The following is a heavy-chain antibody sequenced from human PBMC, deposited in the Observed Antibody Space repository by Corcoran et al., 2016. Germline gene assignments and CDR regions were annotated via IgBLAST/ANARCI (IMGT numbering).Heavy chain of an antibody. CDR2: IWYDGSNK. CDR1: GFTFSSYG. D-gene: IGHD6-19*01. V-gene: IGHV3-33*01. CDR3: AGSLRLVVAAFGMDV. Sequence: QVQLVESGGGVVQPGRSLRLSCAASGFTFSSYGMHWVRQAPGKGLEWVAVIWYDGSNKYYADSVKGRFTISRDNSKNTLYLQMNSLRAEDAAVYYCAGSLRLVVAAFGMDVWGQGTTVTVSS. J-gene: IGHJ6*02.